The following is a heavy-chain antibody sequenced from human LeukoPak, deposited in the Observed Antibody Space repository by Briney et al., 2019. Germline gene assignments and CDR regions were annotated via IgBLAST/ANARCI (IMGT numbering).Heavy chain of an antibody. CDR2: INHSGST. CDR1: GGSFSGYY. V-gene: IGHV4-34*01. CDR3: ASNVVPAAIPAYGMDV. Sequence: SETLSLTCAVYGGSFSGYYWSWIRQPPGKGLEWIGEINHSGSTNYNPSLKSRVTISVDTSKNQFSLKLSSVTAADTAVYYCASNVVPAAIPAYGMDVWGQGTTVIVSS. J-gene: IGHJ6*02. D-gene: IGHD2-2*01.